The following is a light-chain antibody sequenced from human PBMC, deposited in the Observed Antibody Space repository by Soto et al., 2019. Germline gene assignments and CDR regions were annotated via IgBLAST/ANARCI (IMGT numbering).Light chain of an antibody. Sequence: IRMTQSPSSFSASTGDRVTITCRASQGISSYLAWYQQKPGKAPKLLIYAASTLQSGVPSRFSGSGSGTDFTLTISCLQSEDFATYYCQQYYSYPITFGQGTRLEIK. CDR2: AAS. V-gene: IGKV1-8*01. J-gene: IGKJ5*01. CDR3: QQYYSYPIT. CDR1: QGISSY.